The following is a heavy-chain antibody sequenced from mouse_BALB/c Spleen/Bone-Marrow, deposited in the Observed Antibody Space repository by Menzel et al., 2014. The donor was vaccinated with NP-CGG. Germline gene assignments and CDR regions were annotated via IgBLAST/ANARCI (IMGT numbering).Heavy chain of an antibody. Sequence: VQLQQSGAEQVRPGTSVKVSCKAAGYAFTYYLIDWIKQRPGQRPGQGLEWIGVINPGTGGTNYNEKFKGRATLTADNSSSTAYMQLSGLTSDDSAVYFCARRPWFAYWGQGTLVTVSA. CDR2: INPGTGGT. V-gene: IGHV1-54*01. CDR3: ARRPWFAY. J-gene: IGHJ3*01. CDR1: GYAFTYYL.